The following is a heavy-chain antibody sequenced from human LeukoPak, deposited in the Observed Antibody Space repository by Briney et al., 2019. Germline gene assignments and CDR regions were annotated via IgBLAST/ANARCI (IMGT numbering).Heavy chain of an antibody. CDR1: GYTFTSYG. V-gene: IGHV1-18*01. CDR3: ARVRIVDIENDHFDY. Sequence: PGASVTVSCKASGYTFTSYGISWVRQAPGQGLEWMGWISAYNGNTNYAQKLQGRVTMTTDTSTSTAYMELRSLRSDDTAVYYCARVRIVDIENDHFDYWGQGTLVTVSS. D-gene: IGHD5-12*01. J-gene: IGHJ4*02. CDR2: ISAYNGNT.